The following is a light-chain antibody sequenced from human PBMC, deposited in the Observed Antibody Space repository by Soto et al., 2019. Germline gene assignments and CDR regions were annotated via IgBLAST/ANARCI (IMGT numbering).Light chain of an antibody. CDR1: SSVIGGYNY. CDR2: DVT. CDR3: ASYASSTPVL. J-gene: IGLJ2*01. V-gene: IGLV2-14*03. Sequence: QSVLNQAASVSGSPGQSITISCTGTSSVIGGYNYVSWYQQHPGKAPKLMIYDVTYRPSGVSNRFSASKSGNTASLTISGLQAEDEADYYCASYASSTPVLFGGGTK.